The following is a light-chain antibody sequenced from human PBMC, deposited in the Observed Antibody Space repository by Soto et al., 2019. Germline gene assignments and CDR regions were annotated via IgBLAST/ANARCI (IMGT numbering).Light chain of an antibody. CDR1: QSISSY. CDR3: QQSYSTPPIT. CDR2: AAS. J-gene: IGKJ5*01. V-gene: IGKV1-39*01. Sequence: DIQMTQSPSSLSASLGDRVTITCRASQSISSYLNWYQQKPGKAPKLLIYAASSLQSGVPSRFSGSGSGTDFTLTISSLQPEDFATYYCQQSYSTPPITFGQGRLLAIK.